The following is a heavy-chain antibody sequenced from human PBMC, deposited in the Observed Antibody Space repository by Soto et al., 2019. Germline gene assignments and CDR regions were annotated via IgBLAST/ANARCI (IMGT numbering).Heavy chain of an antibody. J-gene: IGHJ4*02. Sequence: QVQLQESGPGLVKPSQTLSLICTVSGGSINSGGYYWNWIRQHPGKGLEGIGYIYYSGSTYYNPFLRSRVTMSADASETQFTLKLGTVTAADTAVYYCARGYRQSGYSSSCVFDYWGQGTLVNVSS. CDR1: GGSINSGGYY. CDR3: ARGYRQSGYSSSCVFDY. D-gene: IGHD6-13*01. CDR2: IYYSGST. V-gene: IGHV4-31*03.